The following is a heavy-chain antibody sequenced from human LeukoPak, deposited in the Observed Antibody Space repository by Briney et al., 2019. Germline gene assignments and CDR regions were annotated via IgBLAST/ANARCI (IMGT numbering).Heavy chain of an antibody. CDR3: ARGSDVVINYYYYGMDV. CDR2: IYYSGST. D-gene: IGHD3-22*01. J-gene: IGHJ6*02. CDR1: GGSISSYY. V-gene: IGHV4-59*08. Sequence: SETLSLTCTVSGGSISSYYWSWIRQPPGKGLEWIGYIYYSGSTNYNPSLKSRVTTSVDTSKNQFSLKLSSVTAADTAVYYCARGSDVVINYYYYGMDVWGQGTTVTVSS.